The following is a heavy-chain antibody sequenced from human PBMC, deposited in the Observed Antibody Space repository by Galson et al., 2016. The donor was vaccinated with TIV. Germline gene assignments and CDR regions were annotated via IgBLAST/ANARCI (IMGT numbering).Heavy chain of an antibody. J-gene: IGHJ4*02. CDR2: ISPILGIP. CDR3: ARDRLSVLTAILFDY. D-gene: IGHD2-21*02. V-gene: IGHV1-69*04. CDR1: GGTFFRYT. Sequence: SVKVSCKASGGTFFRYTITWVRQAHGQGLEWMGRISPILGIPNYAQKFQGRVSMTTDTSTSTAYMELRGLRSDDTAVYYCARDRLSVLTAILFDYWGQGTLVTVSS.